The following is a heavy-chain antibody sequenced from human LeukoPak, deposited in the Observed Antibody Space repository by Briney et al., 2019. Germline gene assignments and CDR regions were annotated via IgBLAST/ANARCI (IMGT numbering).Heavy chain of an antibody. CDR1: GFTFSSYS. V-gene: IGHV3-21*01. CDR3: ARDDPYGDYAFDI. Sequence: SGGSLRLSCAASGFTFSSYSMNWVRQAPGKGLEWVSSISSSSSYIYYADSVKGRFTISRDNAKNSLYLQMNSLRAEDTAVYYCARDDPYGDYAFDIWGQGTMVTVSS. CDR2: ISSSSSYI. J-gene: IGHJ3*02. D-gene: IGHD4-17*01.